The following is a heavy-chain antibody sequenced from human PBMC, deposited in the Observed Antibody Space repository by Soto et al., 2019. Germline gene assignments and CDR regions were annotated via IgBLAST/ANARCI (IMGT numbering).Heavy chain of an antibody. V-gene: IGHV1-8*02. CDR1: GYIFTSYD. J-gene: IGHJ4*02. Sequence: QVQLVQSGAEVKKPGASVKVSCKASGYIFTSYDINWVRQATGQRLEWMGWMNPNSGNAGSVQKFQGRVTMTRNTSIVTAYMELSILRSEDTAVYYCARSRRGYSFAGSWCQGTMVSGSS. CDR2: MNPNSGNA. CDR3: ARSRRGYSFAGS. D-gene: IGHD5-18*01.